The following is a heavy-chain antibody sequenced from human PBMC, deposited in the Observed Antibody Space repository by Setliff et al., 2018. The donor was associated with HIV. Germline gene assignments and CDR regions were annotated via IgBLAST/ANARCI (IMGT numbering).Heavy chain of an antibody. J-gene: IGHJ6*02. Sequence: PSETLSLTCAVSGYSISSGYYWGWIRQPPGKGLEWIGSTHHSGSTYYNPSLNSRVTISVDTSKNQFSLKLSSVTAADTAVYYCAREDYYYYGMDVWGQGTTVTVSS. CDR1: GYSISSGYY. CDR3: AREDYYYYGMDV. V-gene: IGHV4-38-2*02. CDR2: THHSGST.